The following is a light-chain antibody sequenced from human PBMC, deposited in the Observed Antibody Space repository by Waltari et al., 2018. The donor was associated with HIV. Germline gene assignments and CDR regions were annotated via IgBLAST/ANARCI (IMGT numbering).Light chain of an antibody. CDR2: LTSGGSQ. CDR1: SGHSTYA. V-gene: IGLV4-69*01. CDR3: QTWGMGIKV. J-gene: IGLJ2*01. Sequence: QIVLTQSPSASASLGASVKLTCTLSSGHSTYAIAWLQRQPEKAPRFLMKLTSGGSQKKGGGTPAHVPGSSSGAGRYLTISSLQSGDEADYYCQTWGMGIKVFGGWTKLTVL.